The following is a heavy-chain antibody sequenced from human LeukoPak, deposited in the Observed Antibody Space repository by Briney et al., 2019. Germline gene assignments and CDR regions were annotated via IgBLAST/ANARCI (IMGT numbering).Heavy chain of an antibody. V-gene: IGHV3-7*01. CDR3: ARDIVPPGICFDF. CDR2: INQDGSET. Sequence: GGSLRLSCAASGFTFSSYSMNWVRQAPGKGLEWVANINQDGSETYYVDSVRGRFTISRDNAKNSLYLQMNSLRAEDTAVYYCARDIVPPGICFDFWGRGTLVTVSS. CDR1: GFTFSSYS. J-gene: IGHJ4*02. D-gene: IGHD2-2*01.